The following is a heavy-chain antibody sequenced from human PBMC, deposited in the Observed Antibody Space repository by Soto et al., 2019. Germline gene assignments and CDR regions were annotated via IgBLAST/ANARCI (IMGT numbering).Heavy chain of an antibody. Sequence: QPGGSLRLSCAASGFTFSSYAMHWVRQAPGKGLEWVAVISYDGSNKYYADSVRGRFTISRDNSKNTLYLQMNSLRAEDTAVYYCAGMGYSGNWFDPWGQGTLVTVSS. CDR3: AGMGYSGNWFDP. J-gene: IGHJ5*02. V-gene: IGHV3-30-3*01. CDR2: ISYDGSNK. D-gene: IGHD5-18*01. CDR1: GFTFSSYA.